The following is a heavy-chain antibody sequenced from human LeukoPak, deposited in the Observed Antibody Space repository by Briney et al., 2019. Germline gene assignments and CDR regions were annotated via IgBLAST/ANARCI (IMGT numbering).Heavy chain of an antibody. CDR1: GFSFSSYW. CDR2: IKQDGSEK. Sequence: GGSLRLSCAASGFSFSSYWMSWVRQAPGKGLEWVANIKQDGSEKYYVDSVKGRFTISRDNAKNSLYLQMNSLRAEDTAVYYCAKDIEYCSGGSCYPDAFDIWGQGTMVTVSS. J-gene: IGHJ3*02. CDR3: AKDIEYCSGGSCYPDAFDI. D-gene: IGHD2-15*01. V-gene: IGHV3-7*01.